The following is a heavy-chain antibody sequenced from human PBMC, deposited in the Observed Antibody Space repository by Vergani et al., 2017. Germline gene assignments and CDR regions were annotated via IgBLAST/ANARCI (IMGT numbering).Heavy chain of an antibody. CDR1: GFTFSTYD. Sequence: EVQLVESGGGLVQPGGSLRLSCAASGFTFSTYDMHWVRQATGKGLEWVSAIGTAGDTYYPGSVKGRFTISRENAKNSLYLQMDSLRAEDTAVYYCTTIFGVVVSDLFDNWGHGTLVTVSS. J-gene: IGHJ4*01. CDR3: TTIFGVVVSDLFDN. D-gene: IGHD3-3*01. V-gene: IGHV3-13*01. CDR2: IGTAGDT.